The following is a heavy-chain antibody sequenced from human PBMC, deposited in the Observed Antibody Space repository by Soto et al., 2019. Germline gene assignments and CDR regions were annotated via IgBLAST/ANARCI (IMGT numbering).Heavy chain of an antibody. CDR1: GFTFSSYA. V-gene: IGHV3-30-3*01. CDR3: ARDKRNTMIVVVITNAFDI. Sequence: QVQLVASGGGVVQPGRSLRLSCAASGFTFSSYAMHWVRQAPGKGLEWVAVISYDGSNKYYADSVKGRFTISRDNSKNTLYLQMNSLRAEDTAVYYCARDKRNTMIVVVITNAFDIWGQGTMVTVSS. D-gene: IGHD3-22*01. J-gene: IGHJ3*02. CDR2: ISYDGSNK.